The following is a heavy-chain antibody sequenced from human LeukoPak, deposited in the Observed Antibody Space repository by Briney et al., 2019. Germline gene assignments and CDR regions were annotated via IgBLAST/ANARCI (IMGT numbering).Heavy chain of an antibody. D-gene: IGHD4-23*01. CDR2: IKQDGSEK. CDR1: GFTFSSYA. Sequence: GGSLRLSCAASGFTFSSYAMHWVRQAPGKGLEWVANIKQDGSEKYYVDSVKGRFTISRDNAKNSLYLQMNSLRAEDTAVYYCARGRWWFDPWGQGTLVTVSS. J-gene: IGHJ5*02. CDR3: ARGRWWFDP. V-gene: IGHV3-7*01.